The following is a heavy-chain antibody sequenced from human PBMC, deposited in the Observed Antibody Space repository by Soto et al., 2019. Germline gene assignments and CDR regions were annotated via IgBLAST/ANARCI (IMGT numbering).Heavy chain of an antibody. J-gene: IGHJ4*02. D-gene: IGHD3-22*01. Sequence: EVQLEESGGGLIKPGESLTLSCAASDFILSDAWMKWVRQAPGKGLEWVGRIKSKAHGGTTDYAATLKGRFTILRDDSKNTPYLQMNSLQTENTAMYYCSSYRDSSGLPRYEYWGQGALVTVSS. CDR2: IKSKAHGGTT. CDR1: DFILSDAW. V-gene: IGHV3-15*07. CDR3: SSYRDSSGLPRYEY.